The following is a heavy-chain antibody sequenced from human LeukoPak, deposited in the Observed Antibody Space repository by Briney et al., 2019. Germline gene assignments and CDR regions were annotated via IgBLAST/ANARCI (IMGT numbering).Heavy chain of an antibody. D-gene: IGHD5-24*01. J-gene: IGHJ4*02. V-gene: IGHV1-69*13. CDR3: ARGRRDGFGQTGFTPLKFDF. CDR2: IIPIFGTA. CDR1: GGTFSSYA. Sequence: GASVKVSCKASGGTFSSYAISWVRQAPGPGLEWMGGIIPIFGTANYAQKFHGRVTITADESTSTAYMELSRLRAEDTAVYYCARGRRDGFGQTGFTPLKFDFWGQGTLVTVSS.